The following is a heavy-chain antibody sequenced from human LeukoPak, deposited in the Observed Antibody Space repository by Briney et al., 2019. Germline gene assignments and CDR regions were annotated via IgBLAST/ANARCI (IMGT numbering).Heavy chain of an antibody. J-gene: IGHJ1*01. Sequence: PSQTLSLTCTVSGGSILSGGYYWNWIRQPPGKGLEWIGEINHSGSTNYNPSLKSRVTISVDTSKNQFSLKLSSVTAADTAVYYCARGLKGYCSGGSCYYAEYFQHWGQGTLVTVSS. CDR1: GGSILSGGYY. D-gene: IGHD2-15*01. CDR2: INHSGST. V-gene: IGHV4-34*01. CDR3: ARGLKGYCSGGSCYYAEYFQH.